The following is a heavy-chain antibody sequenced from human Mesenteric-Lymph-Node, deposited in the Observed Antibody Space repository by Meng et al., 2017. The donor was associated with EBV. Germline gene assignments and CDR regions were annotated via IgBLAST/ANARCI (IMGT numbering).Heavy chain of an antibody. Sequence: AQAQESAPAWVKPSGTRAPTCPVSGGSISNDNWWTWVRQPPGKGLEWIGEIHHSGATNYNPSLKSRVTISVDKSKNQFSLKLSSVTAADAAVYFCASVIYGSGLNSWFDPWGHGTLVTVSS. CDR2: IHHSGAT. CDR1: GGSISNDNW. V-gene: IGHV4-4*02. D-gene: IGHD3-10*01. CDR3: ASVIYGSGLNSWFDP. J-gene: IGHJ5*02.